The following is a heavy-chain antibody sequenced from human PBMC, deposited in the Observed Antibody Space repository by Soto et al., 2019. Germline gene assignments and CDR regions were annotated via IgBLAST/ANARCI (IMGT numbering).Heavy chain of an antibody. Sequence: TSETLSLTCTVSGDSISSFYWSWIRQPPGKGLEWIGYISYSGSTNYNPSLKSRVTISVDTSKNQFSLKLSSVTAADTAVYYCAREGLITGTTYYYYGMDVWGQGTTVTSP. V-gene: IGHV4-59*01. J-gene: IGHJ6*02. CDR3: AREGLITGTTYYYYGMDV. D-gene: IGHD1-7*01. CDR2: ISYSGST. CDR1: GDSISSFY.